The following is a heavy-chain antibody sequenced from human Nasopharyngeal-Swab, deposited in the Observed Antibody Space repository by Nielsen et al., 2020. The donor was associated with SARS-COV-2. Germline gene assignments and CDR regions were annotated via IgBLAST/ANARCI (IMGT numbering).Heavy chain of an antibody. V-gene: IGHV3-30*04. D-gene: IGHD6-13*01. CDR2: ISYDGSNK. CDR3: ARGQNGQQLVPSHYYYGMDV. J-gene: IGHJ6*02. CDR1: GFTFSSYA. Sequence: GESLKISCAASGFTFSSYAMHWVRQAPGKGLEWVAVISYDGSNKYYADSVKGRLTISRDNSKNTLYLQMNSLRAEDTAVYYCARGQNGQQLVPSHYYYGMDVWGQGTTVTVSS.